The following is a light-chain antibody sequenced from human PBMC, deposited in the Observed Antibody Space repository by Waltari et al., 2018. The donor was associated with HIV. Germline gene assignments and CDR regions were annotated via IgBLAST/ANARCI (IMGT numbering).Light chain of an antibody. J-gene: IGLJ2*01. Sequence: QSVLPQAPSVSGAPGQWVPTSFPGSSPNTRAHFSVHWHQQRPGSAPRLLIYGDTHRPSGVPDRFSGSKSGTSASLVITGLQAEDEADYYCQSFDRSLSSSVVFGGGTKLTV. CDR1: SPNTRAHFS. CDR2: GDT. CDR3: QSFDRSLSSSVV. V-gene: IGLV1-40*01.